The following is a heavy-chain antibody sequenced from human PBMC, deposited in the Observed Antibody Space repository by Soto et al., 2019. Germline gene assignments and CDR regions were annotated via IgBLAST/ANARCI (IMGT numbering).Heavy chain of an antibody. CDR2: ISDTGAST. V-gene: IGHV3-23*01. D-gene: IGHD6-19*01. CDR3: AQGRGSGWEWYFDH. CDR1: GFTFKESA. J-gene: IGHJ4*02. Sequence: EVRLLEAGGGLKQPGGSVRLSCAASGFTFKESAMNWVRQAPGKGLEWVASISDTGASTWYAESVRGRLSISRDNSKNTLYLQMNSLRGADTAVYYCAQGRGSGWEWYFDHWGQGTLVTVSS.